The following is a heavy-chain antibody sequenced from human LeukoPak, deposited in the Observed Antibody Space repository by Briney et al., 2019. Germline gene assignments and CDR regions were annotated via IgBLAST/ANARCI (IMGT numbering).Heavy chain of an antibody. Sequence: ASVRVSCKASGYTFTSYYMHWVRQAPGQGVEWMGLINPSGGSTSYAQKFQGRVTMTRDMSTSTVYMELSSLRSEDTAVYYCARSLGTMIVVVIFDYWGQGTLVTVSS. D-gene: IGHD3-22*01. CDR3: ARSLGTMIVVVIFDY. CDR1: GYTFTSYY. CDR2: INPSGGST. V-gene: IGHV1-46*01. J-gene: IGHJ4*02.